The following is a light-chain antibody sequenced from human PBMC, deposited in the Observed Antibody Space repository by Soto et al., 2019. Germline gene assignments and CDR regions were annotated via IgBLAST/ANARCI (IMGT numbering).Light chain of an antibody. CDR1: QSINSD. CDR2: SAS. CDR3: QQYNMWPIT. Sequence: EIVMTQSPATLSVSPVERATFSCRASQSINSDLAWYQQKPGQAPRLLIYSASTWATGIPARFSGSGSGTEFTLTISSLQSEDFAIYYCQQYNMWPITFGQGTRLEIK. V-gene: IGKV3-15*01. J-gene: IGKJ5*01.